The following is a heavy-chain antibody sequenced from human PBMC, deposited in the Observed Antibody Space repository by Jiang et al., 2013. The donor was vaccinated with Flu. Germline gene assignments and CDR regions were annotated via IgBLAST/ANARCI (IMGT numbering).Heavy chain of an antibody. J-gene: IGHJ4*02. Sequence: VQLVESGGGLVQPGGSLRLSCAASRFTFSSYAMSWVRQAPGKGLEWVSTISAGGDTTYYADSVRGRFTISRDNSKNTLYLQMNSLRPEDTAEYYCAKATTYYDFWSPPDFWGQGTLVTVSS. CDR2: ISAGGDTT. CDR1: RFTFSSYA. V-gene: IGHV3-23*04. D-gene: IGHD3-3*01. CDR3: AKATTYYDFWSPPDF.